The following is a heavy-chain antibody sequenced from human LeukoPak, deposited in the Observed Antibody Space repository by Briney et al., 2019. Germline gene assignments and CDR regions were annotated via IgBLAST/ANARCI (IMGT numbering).Heavy chain of an antibody. CDR1: GYTFTSYA. D-gene: IGHD3-10*01. CDR2: INTNTGNP. J-gene: IGHJ4*02. V-gene: IGHV7-4-1*02. Sequence: ASVKVSCKASGYTFTSYAMNWVRQAPGQGLEWMGWINTNTGNPTYAQGFTGRFVFSLDTSVSTAYLQISSLKAEDTAVYYCARDLTMVRGVRQPPLGWWGQGTLVTVSS. CDR3: ARDLTMVRGVRQPPLGW.